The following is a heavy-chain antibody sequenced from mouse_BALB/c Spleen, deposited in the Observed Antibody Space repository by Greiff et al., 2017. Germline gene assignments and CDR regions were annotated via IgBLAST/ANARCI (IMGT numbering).Heavy chain of an antibody. J-gene: IGHJ4*01. CDR2: ISYSGST. CDR3: ARKTYYRDYYAMDY. D-gene: IGHD2-12*01. Sequence: EVQLQQSGPGLVKPSQSLSLTCTVTGYSITSDYAWNWIRQFPGNKLEWMGYISYSGSTSYNPSLKSRISITRDTSKNQFFLQLNSVTTEDTATYYCARKTYYRDYYAMDYWGQGTSVTVSS. V-gene: IGHV3-2*02. CDR1: GYSITSDYA.